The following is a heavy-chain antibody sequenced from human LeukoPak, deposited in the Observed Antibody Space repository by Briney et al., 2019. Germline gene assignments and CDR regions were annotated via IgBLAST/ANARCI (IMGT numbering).Heavy chain of an antibody. CDR3: ARFESGYYYDSSGYYFASYAFDI. V-gene: IGHV4-4*09. J-gene: IGHJ3*02. Sequence: SETLSLTCTVSGGSISSYYWSWIRQPPGKGLEWIGYIYTSGSTNYNPSLKSRVTISVDTSKNQFSLKLSSVTAADTAVYYCARFESGYYYDSSGYYFASYAFDIWGQGTMVTVSS. CDR2: IYTSGST. CDR1: GGSISSYY. D-gene: IGHD3-22*01.